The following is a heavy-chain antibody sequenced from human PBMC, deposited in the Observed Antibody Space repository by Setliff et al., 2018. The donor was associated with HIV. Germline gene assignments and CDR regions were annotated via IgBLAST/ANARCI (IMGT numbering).Heavy chain of an antibody. CDR1: GVSFSGYY. CDR3: ARGVYSSGWYLLTRLDP. Sequence: SETLSLTCAVYGVSFSGYYWNWIRQTPGKGLEWIGEIDHSGSTNYNPSLKSRVTISLDTSKNQFSLRLTSVTAADTAVYYCARGVYSSGWYLLTRLDPWGQGVLVTSPQ. D-gene: IGHD6-19*01. CDR2: IDHSGST. J-gene: IGHJ5*02. V-gene: IGHV4-34*01.